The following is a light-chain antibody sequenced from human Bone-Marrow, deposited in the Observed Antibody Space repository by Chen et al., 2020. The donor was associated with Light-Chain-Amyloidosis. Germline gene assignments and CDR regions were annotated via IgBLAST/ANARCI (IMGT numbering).Light chain of an antibody. V-gene: IGKV3-20*01. J-gene: IGKJ4*01. CDR1: QTISSNY. CDR3: QQYGTSPLT. Sequence: EIVLTQSPGTLSLSPGEGANLSCRASQTISSNYLTWYQQKFGQAPRLLIYGSSSRATGIPDRFTGSGSGTDFTLTINILEPEDFAMDYCQQYGTSPLTFGGGTKVEIK. CDR2: GSS.